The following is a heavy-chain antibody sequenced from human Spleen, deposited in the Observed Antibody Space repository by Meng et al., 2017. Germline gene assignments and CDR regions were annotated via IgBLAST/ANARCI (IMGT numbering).Heavy chain of an antibody. J-gene: IGHJ4*02. D-gene: IGHD4-11*01. V-gene: IGHV4-34*01. CDR2: INHSGST. CDR1: GGSLSDYY. Sequence: VTLHQVGAGRLKPSETLSLTCVVSGGSLSDYYWSWIRQPPGKGLEWIGEINHSGSTNYNPSLESRATISVDTSQNNLSLKLSSVTAADSAVYYCARGPTTMAHDFDYWGQGTLVTVSS. CDR3: ARGPTTMAHDFDY.